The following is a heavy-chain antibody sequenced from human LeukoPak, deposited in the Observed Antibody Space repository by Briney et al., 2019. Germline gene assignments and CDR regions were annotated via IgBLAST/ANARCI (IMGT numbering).Heavy chain of an antibody. D-gene: IGHD1-20*01. CDR1: GFTFSTFA. J-gene: IGHJ5*02. CDR3: ARDGDIITGRGQNRWFDP. Sequence: GGSLRLSCAASGFTFSTFAMIWVRQPPGKGLEWVSSISSSKSYTYYADSVKGRFTISRDNAKNSLYLQMNSLRAEDTAVYYCARDGDIITGRGQNRWFDPWGQGTLVTVSS. CDR2: ISSSKSYT. V-gene: IGHV3-21*01.